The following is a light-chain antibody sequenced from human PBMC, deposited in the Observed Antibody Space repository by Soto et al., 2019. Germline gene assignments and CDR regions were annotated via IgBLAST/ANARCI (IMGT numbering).Light chain of an antibody. Sequence: DIQMTQFPSTLSASVGDRVTITCRASQTTNTWLAWYQQKPGTAPKLLIYDASSLEGGVPSRFSASGSGTEFTLTISSLQPDDLATYYRKQYISYPYTFGQGTKVDIK. CDR2: DAS. CDR1: QTTNTW. CDR3: KQYISYPYT. J-gene: IGKJ2*01. V-gene: IGKV1-5*01.